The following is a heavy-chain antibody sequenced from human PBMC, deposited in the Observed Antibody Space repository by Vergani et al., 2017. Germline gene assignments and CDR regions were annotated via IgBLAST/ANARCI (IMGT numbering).Heavy chain of an antibody. D-gene: IGHD4-17*01. V-gene: IGHV3-30-3*01. CDR3: ARGASGDYVSSFDY. Sequence: VQLVESGGVVVQPGGSLRLSCAASGFKFDDFAMHWVRLVPGKGLEWVAVISYDGSNKYYADSVKGRFTISRDNSKNTLYLQMNSLRAEDTAVYYCARGASGDYVSSFDYWGQGTLVTVSS. CDR1: GFKFDDFA. J-gene: IGHJ4*02. CDR2: ISYDGSNK.